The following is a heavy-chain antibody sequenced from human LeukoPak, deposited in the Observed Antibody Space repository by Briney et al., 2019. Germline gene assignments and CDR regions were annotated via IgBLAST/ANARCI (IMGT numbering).Heavy chain of an antibody. D-gene: IGHD3-10*01. CDR2: ISATDGSA. V-gene: IGHV3-23*01. J-gene: IGHJ4*02. CDR3: AKDGSGSFWQLYFDY. CDR1: RFTFSSYA. Sequence: GGSLRLSCAASRFTFSSYAMSWVRQAPGKGLEGVSVISATDGSAYYADSVKGRFTISRDNSKNALYLQMNSLRAEDTAVYFCAKDGSGSFWQLYFDYWGQGTLVTVSS.